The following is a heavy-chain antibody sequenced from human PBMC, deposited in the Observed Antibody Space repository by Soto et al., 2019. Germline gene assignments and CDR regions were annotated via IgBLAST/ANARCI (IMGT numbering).Heavy chain of an antibody. D-gene: IGHD4-4*01. V-gene: IGHV1-2*04. CDR1: GYTFTGYY. CDR3: ARGTVTTLMYNWFDP. Sequence: ASVKVSCKASGYTFTGYYMHWVRQAPGQGLEWMGWINPNSGGTNYAQKLQGWVTMTRDTSISTAYMELSRLRSDDTAVYYCARGTVTTLMYNWFDPWGQGTLVTVSS. CDR2: INPNSGGT. J-gene: IGHJ5*02.